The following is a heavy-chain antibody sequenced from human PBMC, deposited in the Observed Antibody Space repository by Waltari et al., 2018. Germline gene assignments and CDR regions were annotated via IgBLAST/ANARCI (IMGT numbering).Heavy chain of an antibody. CDR2: INPSGGST. D-gene: IGHD3-16*01. J-gene: IGHJ6*03. CDR3: AREDLGYYYMDV. Sequence: QVQLVQSGAEVKKPGASVKVSCKASGYTFTSYYMHWVRQAPGQGLESMRIINPSGGSTSYAQKFQGRVTMNRDTSTSTVYMELSSLRSEDTAVYYCAREDLGYYYMDVWGKGTTVTVSS. CDR1: GYTFTSYY. V-gene: IGHV1-46*01.